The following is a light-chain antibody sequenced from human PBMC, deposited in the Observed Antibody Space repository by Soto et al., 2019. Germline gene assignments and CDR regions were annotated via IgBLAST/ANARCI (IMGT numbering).Light chain of an antibody. CDR2: LEPSDSS. CDR3: ETWVSHLRV. V-gene: IGLV4-60*03. Sequence: QLVLTQSSSASASLGSSVTITCTLNSAHSNYAIAWHQHQPGKATRYLMKLEPSDSSNKGGAIPYRFSGSSSGADRYLTISNLQSEDEADYSCETWVSHLRVFGGGTKLTVL. J-gene: IGLJ3*02. CDR1: SAHSNYA.